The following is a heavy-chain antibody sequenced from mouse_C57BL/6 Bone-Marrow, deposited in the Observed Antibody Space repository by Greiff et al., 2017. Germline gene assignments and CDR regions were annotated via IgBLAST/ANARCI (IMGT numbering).Heavy chain of an antibody. CDR1: GYTFTDYY. Sequence: VQLVESGAELVKPGASVKISCKASGYTFTDYYINWVKQRPGQGLEWIGKIGPGSGSTYYNEKFKGKATLTADKSSSTAYMQLSSLTSEDSAVYFCAAPYYYGSRRDYYFDYWGQGTTLTVSS. V-gene: IGHV1-77*01. J-gene: IGHJ2*01. CDR3: AAPYYYGSRRDYYFDY. D-gene: IGHD1-1*01. CDR2: IGPGSGST.